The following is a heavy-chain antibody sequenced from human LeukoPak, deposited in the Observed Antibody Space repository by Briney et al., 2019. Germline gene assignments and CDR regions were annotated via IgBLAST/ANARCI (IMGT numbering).Heavy chain of an antibody. J-gene: IGHJ5*02. CDR3: ASHITIFGVVISADWFDP. V-gene: IGHV4-38-2*01. CDR1: GYSISSGYY. Sequence: SETLSLTCAVSGYSISSGYYWGWIRQPPGKGLEWIGSIYHSGSTYYNPSLKSRVTISVDTSKNQFSLKLSSVTAADTAVYYCASHITIFGVVISADWFDPWGQGTLVTVSS. D-gene: IGHD3-3*01. CDR2: IYHSGST.